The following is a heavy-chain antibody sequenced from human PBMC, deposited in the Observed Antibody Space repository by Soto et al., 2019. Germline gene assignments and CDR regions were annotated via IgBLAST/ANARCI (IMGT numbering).Heavy chain of an antibody. CDR2: ISGSGGST. CDR1: GFTFSSYA. D-gene: IGHD1-20*01. Sequence: GGSLRLSCAASGFTFSSYAMSWVRQAPGTGLEWVSAISGSGGSTYYAESVKGRFTISRDNSKNTLYLRMNSLRAEDTAVYYCAKDNFPQTWPTGGYFDYWGQGTLVTGSS. CDR3: AKDNFPQTWPTGGYFDY. V-gene: IGHV3-23*01. J-gene: IGHJ4*02.